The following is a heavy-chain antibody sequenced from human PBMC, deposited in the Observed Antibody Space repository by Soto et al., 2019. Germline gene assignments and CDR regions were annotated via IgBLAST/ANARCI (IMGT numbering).Heavy chain of an antibody. CDR1: GGSFSGYY. J-gene: IGHJ3*02. CDR2: INHSEST. V-gene: IGHV4-34*01. Sequence: QVQLQQWGAGLLKPSETLSLTCAVYGGSFSGYYWSWIRQPPGKGLEWMGEINHSESTNYNPSLKSRVTISVDTSKNQFSLKLSSVTAADTAVYYCARGPATGDAFDIWGQGTMVTVSS. CDR3: ARGPATGDAFDI.